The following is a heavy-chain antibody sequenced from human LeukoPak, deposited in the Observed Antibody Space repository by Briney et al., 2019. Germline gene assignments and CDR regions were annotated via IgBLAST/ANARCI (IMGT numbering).Heavy chain of an antibody. D-gene: IGHD5-18*01. CDR1: GGSISNYY. Sequence: SETLSLTCSVSGGSISNYYWNWLRQPAGKGLEWIGRIYASGSTNYNPSLKSRVTISVDKSKNQFSLKLSSVTAADTAVYYCARDVVLGNTAMVDYFDYWGQGTLVTVSS. J-gene: IGHJ4*02. V-gene: IGHV4-4*07. CDR3: ARDVVLGNTAMVDYFDY. CDR2: IYASGST.